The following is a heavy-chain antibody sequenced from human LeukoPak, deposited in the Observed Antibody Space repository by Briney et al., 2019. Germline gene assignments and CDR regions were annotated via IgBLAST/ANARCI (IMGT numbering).Heavy chain of an antibody. CDR3: ARHSRWYGWDY. V-gene: IGHV4-39*07. CDR1: GDSISSSSYY. CDR2: IYYSGST. Sequence: PSETLSLTCTGSGDSISSSSYYWGWIRQPPGKGLEWIGSIYYSGSTYYNPSLKSRVTISVDTSKNQFSLKLNSVTAADTAVYYCARHSRWYGWDYWGQGTLVTVSS. J-gene: IGHJ4*02. D-gene: IGHD6-13*01.